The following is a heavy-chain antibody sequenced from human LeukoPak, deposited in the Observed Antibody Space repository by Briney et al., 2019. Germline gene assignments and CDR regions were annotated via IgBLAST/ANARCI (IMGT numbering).Heavy chain of an antibody. Sequence: GGPVTLLCALSGLPFWTYNMKGSPRSTGRALKCFTSNCRTSWSNYYADSVKGRCTISRDNAENSVYLQMNSLSDEDTAMYYCTGESAARGISVADYWGQGTQVTVSS. D-gene: IGHD6-19*01. CDR3: TGESAARGISVADY. J-gene: IGHJ4*02. CDR2: NCRTSWSN. CDR1: GLPFWTYN. V-gene: IGHV3-21*01.